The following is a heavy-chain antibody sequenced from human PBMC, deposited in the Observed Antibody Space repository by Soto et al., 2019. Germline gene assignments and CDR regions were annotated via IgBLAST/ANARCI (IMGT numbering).Heavy chain of an antibody. J-gene: IGHJ4*02. D-gene: IGHD3-22*01. CDR2: IYYSGST. CDR3: ARVANYYDSSGYSDY. CDR1: GGSISSGDYY. Sequence: PSETLSLTCTVSGGSISSGDYYWSWIRQPPGKCLEWIGYIYYSGSTYYNPSLKSRVTISVDTSKNQFSLKLSSVTAADTAVYYCARVANYYDSSGYSDYWGQGTLVTVYS. V-gene: IGHV4-30-4*01.